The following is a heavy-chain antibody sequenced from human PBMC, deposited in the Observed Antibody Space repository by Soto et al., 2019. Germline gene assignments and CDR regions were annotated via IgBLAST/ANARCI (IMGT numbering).Heavy chain of an antibody. D-gene: IGHD2-15*01. CDR1: GGSISGYY. CDR3: ARRAWQLRDAFDI. Sequence: QVQLQESGPGLVKPSETLSLTCTVSGGSISGYYWSWIRQPPGKGLEWIGYIHYNGNTNYNASLKRRVTISVDPSKTHFSLKLGSVTAADTAVYYCARRAWQLRDAFDIWGQGTMVTVSS. J-gene: IGHJ3*02. V-gene: IGHV4-59*01. CDR2: IHYNGNT.